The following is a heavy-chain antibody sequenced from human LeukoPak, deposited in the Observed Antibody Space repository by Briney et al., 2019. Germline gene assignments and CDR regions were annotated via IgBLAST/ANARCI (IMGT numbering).Heavy chain of an antibody. CDR3: ARRTPLTYWFDP. CDR2: IHDSGST. V-gene: IGHV4-59*01. CDR1: GGSISTYF. J-gene: IGHJ5*02. Sequence: SETLSLTCSVSGGSISTYFWSWIRQPPGKGLEWIGYIHDSGSTNYNPSLKSRVTISVDTSKNQFSLKLSSVTAADTAVYYCARRTPLTYWFDPWGQETLVTVSS.